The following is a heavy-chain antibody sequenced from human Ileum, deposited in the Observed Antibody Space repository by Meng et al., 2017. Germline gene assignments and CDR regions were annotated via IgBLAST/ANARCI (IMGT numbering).Heavy chain of an antibody. Sequence: HLQLQESGSGLVTSSQTLSLTCTVSGGSISSSAYSLTWIRQPPGKGLEWIGYIYQVGSTNYNPSLKSRVTIFVDTSKNQFSLKLTSVTAADTAVYYCASSTSGPELNYWGQGTLVTVSS. CDR1: GGSISSSAYS. J-gene: IGHJ4*02. V-gene: IGHV4-30-2*01. D-gene: IGHD2/OR15-2a*01. CDR2: IYQVGST. CDR3: ASSTSGPELNY.